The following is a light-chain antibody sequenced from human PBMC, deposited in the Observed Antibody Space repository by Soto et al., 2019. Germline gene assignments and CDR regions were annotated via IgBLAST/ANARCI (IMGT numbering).Light chain of an antibody. CDR1: QSVSSY. CDR2: DAS. Sequence: IVFTQSPAPLSLSPVEGATLSCRASQSVSSYLAWYQQKPGQAPRLLIYDASNRATGIPARFSGSGSGTDFTLTISSLEPEDFAVYYCQQRSNWPLTFGGGTKVDI. J-gene: IGKJ4*01. V-gene: IGKV3-11*01. CDR3: QQRSNWPLT.